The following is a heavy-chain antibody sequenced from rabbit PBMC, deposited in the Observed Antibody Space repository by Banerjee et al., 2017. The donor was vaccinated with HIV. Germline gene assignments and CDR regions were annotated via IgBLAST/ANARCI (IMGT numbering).Heavy chain of an antibody. V-gene: IGHV1S40*01. CDR2: IYAGSGST. Sequence: QSLEESGGDLVKPGASLKLSCTASGFDFSSNAMCWVRQAPGKGLEWIACIYAGSGSTYYASWAKGRFTISKSSSTTVTLQMTSLTAADTATYFCARDVDSSGGDFNLWGPGTLVTVS. J-gene: IGHJ4*01. CDR1: GFDFSSNA. D-gene: IGHD1-1*01. CDR3: ARDVDSSGGDFNL.